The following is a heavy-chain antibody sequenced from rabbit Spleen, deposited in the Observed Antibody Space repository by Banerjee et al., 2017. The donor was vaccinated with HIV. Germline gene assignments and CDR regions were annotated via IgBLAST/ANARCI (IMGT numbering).Heavy chain of an antibody. CDR2: IYAGSSSSGAT. J-gene: IGHJ4*01. V-gene: IGHV1S45*01. Sequence: QEQLEESGGDLVKPGASLKLTCTASGFSFSSSYYMCWVRQAPGKGLEWIACIYAGSSSSGATYYASWAKGRFTISKTSSTTVTLQMTSLTVADTATYFCSRHLLGGVGWVFDLWGPGTLVTVS. CDR3: SRHLLGGVGWVFDL. CDR1: GFSFSSSYY. D-gene: IGHD5-1*01.